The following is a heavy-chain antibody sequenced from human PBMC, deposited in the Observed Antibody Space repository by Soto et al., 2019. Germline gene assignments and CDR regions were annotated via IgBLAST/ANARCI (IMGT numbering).Heavy chain of an antibody. V-gene: IGHV3-49*03. CDR1: GFTFGDYV. CDR3: TRDSGCGGDCYENYFDY. J-gene: IGHJ4*02. CDR2: IRSKAYGGSA. Sequence: EVQLVESGGGLAQPGRSLTLSCTASGFTFGDYVMSWFRQAPGKGLEWVGFIRSKAYGGSAEYVASVKGRFTMSRDDSKSIAYLQMNSLKTEDTAVYYCTRDSGCGGDCYENYFDYWGQGTLVTVSS. D-gene: IGHD2-21*02.